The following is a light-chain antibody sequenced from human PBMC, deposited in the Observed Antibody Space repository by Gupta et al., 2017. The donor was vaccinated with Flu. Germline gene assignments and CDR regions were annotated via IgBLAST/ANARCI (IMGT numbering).Light chain of an antibody. CDR3: QAWDSTTQVV. CDR1: NLGNKH. Sequence: SFALTQPPSVSVSPGQTASITCSGDNLGNKHVSWYHLRPGQSPVLVIYQDHKRPSGIPERFSGSNSGNTATLTISGTQPMDEADYYCQAWDSTTQVVFGGGTKLTVL. J-gene: IGLJ3*02. V-gene: IGLV3-1*01. CDR2: QDH.